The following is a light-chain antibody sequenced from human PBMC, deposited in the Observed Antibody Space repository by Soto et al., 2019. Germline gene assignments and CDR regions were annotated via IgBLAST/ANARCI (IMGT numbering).Light chain of an antibody. J-gene: IGKJ5*01. Sequence: DIQMTQSPSSLSASVGDRVTITCRASQDISVYLAWYQQKPGKVPKLLTYSASTLQSGVPSRFSGNGSGTDFTLTISSLQPEDVATYFCQKFNTAPLTFGQGTRLEIK. V-gene: IGKV1-27*01. CDR2: SAS. CDR3: QKFNTAPLT. CDR1: QDISVY.